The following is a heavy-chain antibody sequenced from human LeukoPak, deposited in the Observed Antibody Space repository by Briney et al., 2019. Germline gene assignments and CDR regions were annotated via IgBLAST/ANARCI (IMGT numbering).Heavy chain of an antibody. J-gene: IGHJ4*02. CDR3: ARVSGYNPGPFDY. CDR1: GGTFTSYA. D-gene: IGHD5-12*01. CDR2: IIPIFGTA. Sequence: SVKVSCKASGGTFTSYAISWVRQAPGQGLEWMGGIIPIFGTANYAQKFQGRVTITADESTSTAYMELSSLRSEDTAVYYCARVSGYNPGPFDYWGQGTLVTVSS. V-gene: IGHV1-69*13.